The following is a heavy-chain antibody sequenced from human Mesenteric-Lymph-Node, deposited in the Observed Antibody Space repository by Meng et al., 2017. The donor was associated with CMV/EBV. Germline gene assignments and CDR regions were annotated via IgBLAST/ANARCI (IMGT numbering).Heavy chain of an antibody. CDR1: GGSISSSNW. D-gene: IGHD6-13*01. Sequence: SETLSLTCAVSGGSISSSNWWSWVRQPPGKGLEWIGSIYYSGSTYYNPSLKSRVTISVDTSKNQFSLKLSSVTAADTAVYYCASPAGSSSWYEEDAFDIWGQGTMVTVSS. J-gene: IGHJ3*02. V-gene: IGHV4-4*02. CDR2: IYYSGST. CDR3: ASPAGSSSWYEEDAFDI.